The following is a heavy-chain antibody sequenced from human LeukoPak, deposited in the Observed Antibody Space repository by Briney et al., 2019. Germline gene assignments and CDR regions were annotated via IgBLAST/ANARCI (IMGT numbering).Heavy chain of an antibody. Sequence: GGSLRLSWAASGFTFSSYWMSWVRQAPGRGLEWVANIKQDGSEKYYADSVKGRFTISRDNAKNSLYLQMNSLRAEDTAVYYCARGGLLWFGELFGYWGQGTLVTVSS. CDR2: IKQDGSEK. CDR3: ARGGLLWFGELFGY. J-gene: IGHJ4*02. V-gene: IGHV3-7*03. D-gene: IGHD3-10*01. CDR1: GFTFSSYW.